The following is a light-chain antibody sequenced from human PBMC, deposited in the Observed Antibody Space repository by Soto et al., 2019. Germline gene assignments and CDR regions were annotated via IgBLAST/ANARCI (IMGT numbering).Light chain of an antibody. V-gene: IGKV3-20*01. CDR3: QQYGTPMIT. CDR1: QSVSSY. Sequence: EIVLTQSPATLSLSPGERATLSCGASQSVSSYLAWYQQKPGQAPRPLMYSASSRATGIPDRFSGSGSGTDFILTISRLEPEDFGAYYCQQYGTPMITFGPETRLEIK. J-gene: IGKJ5*01. CDR2: SAS.